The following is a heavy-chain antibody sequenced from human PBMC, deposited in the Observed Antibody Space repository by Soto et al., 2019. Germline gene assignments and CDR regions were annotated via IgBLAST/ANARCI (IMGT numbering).Heavy chain of an antibody. Sequence: LSLTCAASGFTFSSYWMSWVRQAPGKGLEWVANIKQDGSEKYYVDSVKGRFTISRDNAKNSLYLQMNSLRAEDTAVYYCARYDDFYYYYGMDVWGQGTTVTVSS. V-gene: IGHV3-7*05. CDR1: GFTFSSYW. D-gene: IGHD3-3*01. J-gene: IGHJ6*02. CDR3: ARYDDFYYYYGMDV. CDR2: IKQDGSEK.